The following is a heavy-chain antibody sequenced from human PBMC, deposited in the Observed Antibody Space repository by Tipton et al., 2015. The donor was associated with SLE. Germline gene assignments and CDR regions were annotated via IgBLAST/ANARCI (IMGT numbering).Heavy chain of an antibody. CDR1: GYTFTDHY. J-gene: IGHJ4*02. CDR3: ARGGVVWIGGGAYSY. D-gene: IGHD3-10*01. CDR2: INPNSGDT. Sequence: QLVQSGVEVKKPGASVKVSCKASGYTFTDHYIHWVRQAPGQGLEWMGWINPNSGDTKYSERFQGRITMTRDTSISTAYMELSRLRSDDTAVYYCARGGVVWIGGGAYSYWGQGILVSVSS. V-gene: IGHV1-2*02.